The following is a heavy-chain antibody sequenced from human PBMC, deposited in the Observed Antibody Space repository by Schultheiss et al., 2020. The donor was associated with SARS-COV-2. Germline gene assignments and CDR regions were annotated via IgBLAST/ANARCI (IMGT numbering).Heavy chain of an antibody. CDR2: IIPIFGTA. CDR3: TRVDIGVVPAAIYYYYYMDV. V-gene: IGHV1-69*13. J-gene: IGHJ6*03. D-gene: IGHD2-2*02. Sequence: SVKVSCKASGGTFSSYAISWVRQAPGQGLEWMGGIIPIFGTANYAQKFQGRVKITADESTSTAYMELSSLRSEETAVYYWTRVDIGVVPAAIYYYYYMDVWGKGSTVTVAS. CDR1: GGTFSSYA.